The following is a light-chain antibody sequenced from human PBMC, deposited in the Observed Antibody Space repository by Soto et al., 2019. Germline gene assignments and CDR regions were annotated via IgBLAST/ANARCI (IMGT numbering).Light chain of an antibody. Sequence: QSALTQPASVSESPGQSIAISCTESSSDVGGSDHVSWYQQHPGKAPKLMISEVTNRPSGVSDRFSGSKSGNTASLTISGLQAEDEADYYCSSYTATGTYVFGTGTKLTVL. J-gene: IGLJ1*01. CDR1: SSDVGGSDH. CDR3: SSYTATGTYV. CDR2: EVT. V-gene: IGLV2-14*01.